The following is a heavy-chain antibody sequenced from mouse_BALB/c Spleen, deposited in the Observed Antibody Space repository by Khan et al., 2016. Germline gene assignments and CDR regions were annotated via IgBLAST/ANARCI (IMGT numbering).Heavy chain of an antibody. J-gene: IGHJ2*01. CDR1: GFSLTRFG. V-gene: IGHV2-9*02. CDR3: ARLEDI. Sequence: QVQLKESGPGLVAPSQSLSITCTVSGFSLTRFGVHWVRQPPGTGLEWLGVIRAGGSTNYNSALMSRLSISKDNSKSQVFLKMNTLRTNDTAMYYCARLEDIWGQGTTLTVSS. D-gene: IGHD1-3*01. CDR2: IRAGGST.